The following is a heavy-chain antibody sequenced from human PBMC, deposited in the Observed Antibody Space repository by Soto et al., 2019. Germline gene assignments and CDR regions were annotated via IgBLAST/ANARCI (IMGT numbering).Heavy chain of an antibody. V-gene: IGHV1-69*01. CDR1: GGTFRSYA. CDR2: IIPIFGTA. Sequence: QVQLVQSGAEVKKPGSSVKVSCKASGGTFRSYAISWVRQAPGQGLEWMGGIIPIFGTANYAQKFQGRVTITADESTSTAYMELSSLRSEDTAVYYCARVRNTMYSSCWYDYWVQGTLVTVSS. J-gene: IGHJ4*02. CDR3: ARVRNTMYSSCWYDY. D-gene: IGHD6-19*01.